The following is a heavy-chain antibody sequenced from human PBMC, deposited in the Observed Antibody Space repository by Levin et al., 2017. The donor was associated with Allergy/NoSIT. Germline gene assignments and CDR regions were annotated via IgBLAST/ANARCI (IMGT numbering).Heavy chain of an antibody. CDR3: ARAESAYDS. D-gene: IGHD5-12*01. J-gene: IGHJ4*02. CDR2: INLGGGT. V-gene: IGHV4-34*01. Sequence: SQTLSLTCAVYGGSFSGYSWSWIRQPPGKGLDWMGEINLGGGTNYNPSLKSRVTISVDTSKNQFSLKLTSVTAADTAVYYCARAESAYDSWGQGTLVTVSS. CDR1: GGSFSGYS.